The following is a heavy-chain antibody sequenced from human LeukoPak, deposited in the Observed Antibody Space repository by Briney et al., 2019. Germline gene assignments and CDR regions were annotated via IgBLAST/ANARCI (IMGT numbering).Heavy chain of an antibody. CDR3: ARGTSENYYDSSGYYYLFDY. CDR2: INHSGST. V-gene: IGHV4-34*01. J-gene: IGHJ4*02. D-gene: IGHD3-22*01. Sequence: SETLSLTCAVYGGSFSGYYWSWIRQPPGKGLEWIGEINHSGSTNYNPSLKSRVTISVDTSKNQFSLKLSSVTAADTAVYYCARGTSENYYDSSGYYYLFDYRGQGTLVTVSP. CDR1: GGSFSGYY.